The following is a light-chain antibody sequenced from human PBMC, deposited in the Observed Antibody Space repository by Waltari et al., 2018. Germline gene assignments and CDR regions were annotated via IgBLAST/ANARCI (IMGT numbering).Light chain of an antibody. CDR1: QTISSW. CDR3: QHYNSYPYS. V-gene: IGKV1-5*03. Sequence: DIRMTQSPSTLSASVGDRVTITCRASQTISSWLAWYQQKPGKAPNLLIYKASNLQSGVPPRFSGSGSGTEFTLTISSLQPDDFASYYCQHYNSYPYSFGRGTKLEIK. J-gene: IGKJ2*01. CDR2: KAS.